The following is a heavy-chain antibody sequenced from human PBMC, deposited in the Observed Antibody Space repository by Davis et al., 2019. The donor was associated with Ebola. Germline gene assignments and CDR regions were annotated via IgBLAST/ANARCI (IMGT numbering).Heavy chain of an antibody. J-gene: IGHJ4*02. CDR1: GGTFSSYA. Sequence: SVKVSCKASGGTFSSYAISWVRQAPGQGLEWMGGIIPIFGTANYAQKFQGRVTITADESTSTAYMELSSLRSEDTAVYYCARDLGAVAGTWGGDYWGQGTLVTVSS. CDR2: IIPIFGTA. V-gene: IGHV1-69*13. D-gene: IGHD6-19*01. CDR3: ARDLGAVAGTWGGDY.